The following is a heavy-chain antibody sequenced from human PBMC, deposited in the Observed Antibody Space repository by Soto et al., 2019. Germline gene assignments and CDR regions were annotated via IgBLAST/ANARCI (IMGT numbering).Heavy chain of an antibody. J-gene: IGHJ4*02. V-gene: IGHV3-73*01. D-gene: IGHD5-12*01. CDR1: GFTFSGSA. CDR2: IRSKANSYAT. CDR3: TREWWDSGYESFFDY. Sequence: EVQLVESGGGLVQPGGSLKLSCAASGFTFSGSAMHWVRQASGKGLEWVGRIRSKANSYATAYAASVKGRFTISRDDSKHTAYLQMNSLKTEDTAVYYCTREWWDSGYESFFDYWGQGTLVTVSS.